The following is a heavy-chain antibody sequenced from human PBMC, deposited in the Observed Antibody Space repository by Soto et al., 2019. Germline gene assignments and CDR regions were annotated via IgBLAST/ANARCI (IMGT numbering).Heavy chain of an antibody. CDR1: GYTFTGYY. Sequence: ASVKVSCKASGYTFTGYYMHWVRQAPGQGLEWMGWINPNSGGTNYAQKFQGWVTMTRDTSISTAYMELSRLRSDDTAVYCCAREIYSSSWLDYWGQGTLVTVS. J-gene: IGHJ4*02. V-gene: IGHV1-2*04. CDR3: AREIYSSSWLDY. D-gene: IGHD6-13*01. CDR2: INPNSGGT.